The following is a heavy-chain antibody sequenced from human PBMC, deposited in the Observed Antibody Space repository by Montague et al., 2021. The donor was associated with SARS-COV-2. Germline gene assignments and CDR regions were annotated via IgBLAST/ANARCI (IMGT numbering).Heavy chain of an antibody. CDR3: ARINSDPLDYYYYGMDV. J-gene: IGHJ6*02. CDR1: GFSLSTSGMC. V-gene: IGHV2-70*01. Sequence: PALVKPTQTLTLTCTFSGFSLSTSGMCVSWIRQPPGKALEWLALXGWDDDKYYSTSLKTRLTISKDTSKNQVGLTMTNMDPVDTATYYCARINSDPLDYYYYGMDVWGQGTTVTVSS. CDR2: XGWDDDK. D-gene: IGHD1-1*01.